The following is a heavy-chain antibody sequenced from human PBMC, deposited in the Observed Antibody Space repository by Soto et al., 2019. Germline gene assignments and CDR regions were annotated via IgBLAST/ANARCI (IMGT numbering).Heavy chain of an antibody. CDR3: TTSHAGELNN. J-gene: IGHJ4*02. D-gene: IGHD1-7*01. CDR2: IFESGAT. CDR1: GGSISSSSW. V-gene: IGHV4-4*02. Sequence: SETLSLTCAVSGGSISSSSWWTWVRQSPGKGLEWIGEIFESGATNYNPSLKSRLTMSVDKSKNQFSLNPSSLTAADTAVYFCTTSHAGELNNWGQGTLVTVSS.